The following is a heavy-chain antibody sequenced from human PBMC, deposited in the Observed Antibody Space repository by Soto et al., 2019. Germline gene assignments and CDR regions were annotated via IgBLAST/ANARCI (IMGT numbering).Heavy chain of an antibody. CDR1: GGTFSSYA. V-gene: IGHV1-69*12. D-gene: IGHD3-10*01. CDR2: IIPIFGTA. CDR3: ASDVGTQRGGDYGMDV. Sequence: QVQLVQSGAAVKQPGSSVKVSCKASGGTFSSYAISWVRQAPGQGLEWMGGIIPIFGTANYAQKFQGRVTITADESTSTAYRELSNLRSEDTGVYYCASDVGTQRGGDYGMDVWGQVTTVTVSS. J-gene: IGHJ6*02.